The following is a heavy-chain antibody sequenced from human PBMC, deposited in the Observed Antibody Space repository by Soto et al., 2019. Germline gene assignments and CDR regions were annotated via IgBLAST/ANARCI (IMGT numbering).Heavy chain of an antibody. J-gene: IGHJ6*02. CDR2: ISWDGGST. CDR1: GFPFWTYT. V-gene: IGHV3-43*01. D-gene: IGHD1-26*01. CDR3: AKDMRPYSGSYYYYGMDV. Sequence: PGGSLRLSCEASGFPFWTYTMHWVRQAPGKGLEWVSLISWDGGSTYYADSVKGRFTISRDDSKNSLYLQMNSLGTEDTALYYCAKDMRPYSGSYYYYGMDVWGQGTTVTVSS.